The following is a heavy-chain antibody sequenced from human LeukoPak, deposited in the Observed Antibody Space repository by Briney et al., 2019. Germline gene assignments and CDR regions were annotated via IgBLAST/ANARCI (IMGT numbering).Heavy chain of an antibody. V-gene: IGHV1-46*01. CDR1: GYTFTSYY. CDR2: INPSGGST. D-gene: IGHD1-1*01. J-gene: IGHJ3*02. CDR3: ALPRNGVSDAFDI. Sequence: ASVKVSCKASGYTFTSYYLYWVRQAPGQGLEWMGIINPSGGSTNYAQKFQGRVTMTRDTSTSTVYMELSSLRSEDTAVYYCALPRNGVSDAFDIWGQGTMVTVSS.